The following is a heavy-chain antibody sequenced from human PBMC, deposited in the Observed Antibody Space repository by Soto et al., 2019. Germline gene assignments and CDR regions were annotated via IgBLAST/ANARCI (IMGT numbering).Heavy chain of an antibody. CDR2: IYSSGTT. J-gene: IGHJ5*02. CDR3: ARHSPVQWMGDNWFGP. V-gene: IGHV4-39*01. D-gene: IGHD6-19*01. CDR1: GDSISGSRHF. Sequence: PSETLSLTCSVSGDSISGSRHFWGWVRQPPGKGLEWIGSIYSSGTTYHNPSLKSRVTISVDASDNQFSLKLSSVTDADSAVYYCARHSPVQWMGDNWFGPWGQGTLVTVSS.